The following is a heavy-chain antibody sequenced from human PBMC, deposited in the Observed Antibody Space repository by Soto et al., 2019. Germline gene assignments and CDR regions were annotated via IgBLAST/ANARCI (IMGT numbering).Heavy chain of an antibody. D-gene: IGHD5-12*01. CDR3: ARGNHRWLQLWYFDL. J-gene: IGHJ2*01. Sequence: QVQLVQSGAEVKKPGSSVTVSCKASGGTFSSYTISWVRQAPGQGLEWMGGIIPVFGTANYAQKFQGRGTMTADESTRPAYLELSSLRSEDTAVYYCARGNHRWLQLWYFDLWGRGTLVTVSS. CDR1: GGTFSSYT. V-gene: IGHV1-69*12. CDR2: IIPVFGTA.